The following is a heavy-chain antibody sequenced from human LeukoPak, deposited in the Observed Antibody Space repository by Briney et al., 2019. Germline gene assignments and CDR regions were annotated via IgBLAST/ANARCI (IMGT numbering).Heavy chain of an antibody. CDR3: ARSPHAKLRYYDFWSGYYTGPFDY. CDR2: IKQDGSEK. D-gene: IGHD3-3*01. Sequence: GGSLRLSFAASGFTFSNYAMHWVRQAPGKGLEWVANIKQDGSEKYYVDSVKGRFTISRDNTKNSLYLQMNSLRAEDTAVYYCARSPHAKLRYYDFWSGYYTGPFDYWGQGTLVTVSS. CDR1: GFTFSNYA. J-gene: IGHJ4*02. V-gene: IGHV3-7*01.